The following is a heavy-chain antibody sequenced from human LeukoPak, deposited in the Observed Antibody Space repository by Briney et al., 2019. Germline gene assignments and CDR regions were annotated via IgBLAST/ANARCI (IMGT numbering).Heavy chain of an antibody. J-gene: IGHJ2*01. CDR2: IYYSGST. CDR1: GGSISSSSYY. Sequence: SETLSLTCTVSGGSISSSSYYWGWIRQPPGKGLEWIGYIYYSGSTNYNPSLKSRVTISVDTSKNQFSLKLSSVTAADTAVYYCARDPTYYYDSSGYSIGWYFDLWGRGTLVTVSS. D-gene: IGHD3-22*01. CDR3: ARDPTYYYDSSGYSIGWYFDL. V-gene: IGHV4-61*01.